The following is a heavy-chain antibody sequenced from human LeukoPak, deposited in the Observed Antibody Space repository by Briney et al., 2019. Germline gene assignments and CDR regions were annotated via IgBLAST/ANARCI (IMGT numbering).Heavy chain of an antibody. CDR1: GFTFSDYY. CDR3: VRDYRGGWNDY. D-gene: IGHD1-26*01. CDR2: ISSSGSTI. J-gene: IGHJ4*02. Sequence: KSGGSLRLSCAASGFTFSDYYMSWIRQAPGKGLEWVSYISSSGSTIYYADSVKGRFTISRDNAKNSLYLQMNNLRVDDTAVYYCVRDYRGGWNDYWGQGTLVTVSS. V-gene: IGHV3-11*04.